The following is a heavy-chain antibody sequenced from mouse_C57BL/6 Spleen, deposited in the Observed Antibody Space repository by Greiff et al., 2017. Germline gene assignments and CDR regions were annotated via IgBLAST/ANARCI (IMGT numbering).Heavy chain of an antibody. CDR3: AREFYYYGPYYLDY. Sequence: VQLQQPGAELVRPGSSVKLSCKASGYTFTSYWMHWVKQRPIQGLEWIGNIDPSDSETHYNQKFTDKATLTLDKSSSTAYMQLSSLTSEDSAVYYCAREFYYYGPYYLDYWGQGTTLTVSS. J-gene: IGHJ2*01. V-gene: IGHV1-52*01. CDR2: IDPSDSET. D-gene: IGHD1-1*01. CDR1: GYTFTSYW.